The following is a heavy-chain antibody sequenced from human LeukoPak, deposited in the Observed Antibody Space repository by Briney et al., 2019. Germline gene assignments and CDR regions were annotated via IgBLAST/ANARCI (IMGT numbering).Heavy chain of an antibody. CDR2: INPNSGGT. CDR1: GYTFTGYY. J-gene: IGHJ5*02. Sequence: ASVKVSCKASGYTFTGYYMHWVRQAPGQGLEWMGRINPNSGGTNYAQKFQGRVTMTRDTSISTAYMELSRLRSDDTAVYYCARARVVLQQLARNNWFDPWGQGTLVTVSS. CDR3: ARARVVLQQLARNNWFDP. D-gene: IGHD6-13*01. V-gene: IGHV1-2*06.